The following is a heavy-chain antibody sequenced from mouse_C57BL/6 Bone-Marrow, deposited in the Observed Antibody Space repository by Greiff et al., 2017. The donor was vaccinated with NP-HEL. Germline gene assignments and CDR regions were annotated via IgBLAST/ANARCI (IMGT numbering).Heavy chain of an antibody. Sequence: QVQLQQSGAELVRPGTSVKLSCKASGYTFTSYWMHWVKQRPGQGLEWIGVIDPSDSYTNYNQKFKGKATSTVDTSSSTAYMQLSSLTSEDSAVYYCALYYYGSSYGGYWGQGTSVTVSS. CDR1: GYTFTSYW. CDR3: ALYYYGSSYGGY. V-gene: IGHV1-59*01. D-gene: IGHD1-1*01. J-gene: IGHJ4*01. CDR2: IDPSDSYT.